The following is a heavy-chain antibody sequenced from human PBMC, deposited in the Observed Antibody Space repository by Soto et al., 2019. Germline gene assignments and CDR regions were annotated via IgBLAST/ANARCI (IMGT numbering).Heavy chain of an antibody. CDR3: ARRVKMVKIDY. CDR2: IYYSGTT. Sequence: PSETLSLTCTVSGGSISSNSYYWAWIRQPPGKGLEWIGSIYYSGTTFYSPSLKSRVTISVDTSKNQFSLKLTSVTAADTAVYYCARRVKMVKIDYWGQGILVT. J-gene: IGHJ4*02. V-gene: IGHV4-39*01. D-gene: IGHD5-18*01. CDR1: GGSISSNSYY.